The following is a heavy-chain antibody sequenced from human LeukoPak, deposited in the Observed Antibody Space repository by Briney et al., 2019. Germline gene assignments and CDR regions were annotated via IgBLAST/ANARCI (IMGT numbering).Heavy chain of an antibody. CDR2: INSDGSST. V-gene: IGHV3-74*01. CDR3: ARVRFSSGWYTSFYYMDV. CDR1: GFTFSSYW. Sequence: QTGGSLRLSCAASGFTFSSYWMHWVRQAPGKGLVWVSRINSDGSSTSYADSVKGRFTISRDNAKNTLYLQMNSLRAEDTAVYYCARVRFSSGWYTSFYYMDVWGKGTTVTISS. J-gene: IGHJ6*03. D-gene: IGHD6-19*01.